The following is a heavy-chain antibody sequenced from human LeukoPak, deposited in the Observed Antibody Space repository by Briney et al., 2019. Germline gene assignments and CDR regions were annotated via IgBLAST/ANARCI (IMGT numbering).Heavy chain of an antibody. V-gene: IGHV1-46*01. Sequence: ASVKVSCKASGYTFTSYYMHWVRQAPGQGLEWMGIINPSGGSTSYAQKFQGRVTMTRNTSISTAYMELSSLRSEDTAVYYCTTGGISMDVWGQGTTVTVSS. D-gene: IGHD3-16*01. J-gene: IGHJ6*02. CDR3: TTGGISMDV. CDR1: GYTFTSYY. CDR2: INPSGGST.